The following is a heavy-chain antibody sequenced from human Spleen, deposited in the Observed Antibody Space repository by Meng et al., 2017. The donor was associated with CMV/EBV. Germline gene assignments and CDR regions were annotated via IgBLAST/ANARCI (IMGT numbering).Heavy chain of an antibody. D-gene: IGHD3-22*01. CDR1: GGSISSSSYY. CDR2: IYYSGST. CDR3: ARAVTRRMIVVMTYNWFDP. Sequence: SETLSLTCTVSGGSISSSSYYWGWIRQPPGKGLEWIGSIYYSGSTYYNPSLKSRVTISVDTSKNQFSLKLSSVTAADTAVYYCARAVTRRMIVVMTYNWFDPWGQGTLVTVSS. V-gene: IGHV4-39*01. J-gene: IGHJ5*02.